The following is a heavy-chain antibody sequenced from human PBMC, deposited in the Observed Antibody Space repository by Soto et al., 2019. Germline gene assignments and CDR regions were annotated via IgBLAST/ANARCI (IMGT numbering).Heavy chain of an antibody. CDR2: ISGYNGNT. D-gene: IGHD2-15*01. J-gene: IGHJ4*02. CDR3: AREYCSGGSCYPLVDY. Sequence: ASVKVSCKASGYTFTSYYISWVRQAPGQGLEWMGWISGYNGNTNYAQKLQGRVTMTTDTSTSTAYMELRSLRSDDTAVYYCAREYCSGGSCYPLVDYWGQGTLVTVSS. CDR1: GYTFTSYY. V-gene: IGHV1-18*01.